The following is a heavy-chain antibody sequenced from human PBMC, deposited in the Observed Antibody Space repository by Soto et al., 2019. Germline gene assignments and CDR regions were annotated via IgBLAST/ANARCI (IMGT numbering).Heavy chain of an antibody. V-gene: IGHV3-30-3*01. CDR1: GFTFASSA. J-gene: IGHJ6*02. D-gene: IGHD5-18*01. Sequence: PGGSLILSSAAVGFTFASSAMHWVCEAPGKGLEWVAVISYDGSNKYYADSVKGRFTISRDNSKNTLYLQMNSLRAEDTAVYYCARDWLGGRDTAMVKNYYYGMDVWGQGT. CDR3: ARDWLGGRDTAMVKNYYYGMDV. CDR2: ISYDGSNK.